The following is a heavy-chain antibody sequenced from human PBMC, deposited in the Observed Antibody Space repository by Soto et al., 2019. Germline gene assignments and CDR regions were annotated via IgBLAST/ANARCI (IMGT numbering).Heavy chain of an antibody. V-gene: IGHV1-8*01. J-gene: IGHJ4*02. CDR2: MNPNSGNT. D-gene: IGHD3-10*01. CDR3: ARGVSMVRGVMRYYFDY. Sequence: GPSVKVSCKASGYTFTSYDINWVRQATGQGFEWMGWMNPNSGNTGYAQKFQGRVTMTRNTSISTAYMELSSLRSEDTAVYYCARGVSMVRGVMRYYFDYWGQGTLVTVSS. CDR1: GYTFTSYD.